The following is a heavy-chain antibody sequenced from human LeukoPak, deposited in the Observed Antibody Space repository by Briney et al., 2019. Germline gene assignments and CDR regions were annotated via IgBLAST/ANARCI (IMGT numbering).Heavy chain of an antibody. D-gene: IGHD5-12*01. CDR1: GFSFSSYG. CDR3: ARAPGGYSGRRSYFDY. Sequence: GGSLRLSCAASGFSFSSYGMHWVRQAPGKGLEWVAVISYDGSNKYYADSVKGRFTISRDNSKNTLYLQMNSLRAEDTAVYYCARAPGGYSGRRSYFDYWGQGTLVTVSS. CDR2: ISYDGSNK. V-gene: IGHV3-30*19. J-gene: IGHJ4*02.